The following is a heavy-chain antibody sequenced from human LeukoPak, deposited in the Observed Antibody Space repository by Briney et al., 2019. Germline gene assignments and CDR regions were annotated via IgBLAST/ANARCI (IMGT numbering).Heavy chain of an antibody. CDR3: ASSGSYRFDY. D-gene: IGHD1-26*01. CDR1: GFTFSNFW. Sequence: PGESLRLSCTASGFTFSNFWMGWVRQAPGKGLEWVANIKQDETEKFYLGSVKGRFTISRDNAKNSLYLQMNSLRDEDTAVYYCASSGSYRFDYWGQGTLVTVSS. CDR2: IKQDETEK. V-gene: IGHV3-7*01. J-gene: IGHJ4*02.